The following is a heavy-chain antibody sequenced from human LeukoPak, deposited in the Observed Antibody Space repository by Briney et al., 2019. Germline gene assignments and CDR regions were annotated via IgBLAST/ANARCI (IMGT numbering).Heavy chain of an antibody. Sequence: GGSLRLSCAACGFTLSTYSLNWVRQAPGKGLEWVSYINNNGGAIYYADSVKGRLTISRDNAENSLYLQMNSLRAEDTAVYYCARGRNYVDHGFDYWGQGTLVTVSS. D-gene: IGHD3-10*02. CDR2: INNNGGAI. CDR1: GFTLSTYS. V-gene: IGHV3-48*01. CDR3: ARGRNYVDHGFDY. J-gene: IGHJ4*02.